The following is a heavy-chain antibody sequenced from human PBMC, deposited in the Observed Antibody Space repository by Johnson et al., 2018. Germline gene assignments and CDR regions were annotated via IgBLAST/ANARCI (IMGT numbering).Heavy chain of an antibody. CDR3: ATNIFLPSVPLHRPGPFDS. V-gene: IGHV3-30*14. J-gene: IGHJ4*02. D-gene: IGHD3-9*01. Sequence: QVQLVQSGGGVVQPGNSLRISCVASGFTFSSYALHWVRQAPGKGLEWVAVISYDGSIESYADSVKGRFTISRDNSENTRSLQMNYLRVEDTAVYYCATNIFLPSVPLHRPGPFDSWGQGTLVTVSS. CDR1: GFTFSSYA. CDR2: ISYDGSIE.